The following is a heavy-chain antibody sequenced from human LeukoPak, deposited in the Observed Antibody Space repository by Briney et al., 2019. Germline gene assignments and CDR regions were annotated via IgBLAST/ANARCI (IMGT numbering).Heavy chain of an antibody. CDR2: IYHSGST. D-gene: IGHD4-23*01. CDR1: GYSISSGYY. Sequence: PSETLSLTCTVSGYSISSGYYWGWIRQPPGKGLEWIGSIYHSGSTYYNPSLKSRVTISVDTSKNQFSLKLSSVIAADTAVYYCARAPRSRLTPNWLDPWGQGTLVTVSS. CDR3: ARAPRSRLTPNWLDP. V-gene: IGHV4-38-2*02. J-gene: IGHJ5*02.